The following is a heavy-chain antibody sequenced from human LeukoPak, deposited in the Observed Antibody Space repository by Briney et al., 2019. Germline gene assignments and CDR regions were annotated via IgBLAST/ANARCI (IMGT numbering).Heavy chain of an antibody. D-gene: IGHD1-14*01. J-gene: IGHJ6*03. CDR2: IRHDGSNI. CDR1: GFTFRNYA. V-gene: IGHV3-30*02. CDR3: AKTGFQWGYYFYYMHV. Sequence: GGSLRLSCAASGFTFRNYAMHWVRQAPGKGLEWMAFIRHDGSNIDYADSVKGRFTISRDNSKNTLYLQMNSLIAEDTAVYYCAKTGFQWGYYFYYMHVWGKGTTVTVSS.